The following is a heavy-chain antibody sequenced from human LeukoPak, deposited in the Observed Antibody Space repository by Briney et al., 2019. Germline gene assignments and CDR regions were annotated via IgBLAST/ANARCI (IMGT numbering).Heavy chain of an antibody. CDR2: IYYSGST. Sequence: SETLSLTCTVSGGSISSSSYYWGWIRHPPGKGLEWIGSIYYSGSTYYNPSLKSRVTISVDTSKNQFSLKLSSVTAADTAVYYCARHPIIVVVPAAKGGWFDPRGQGTLVTVSS. J-gene: IGHJ5*02. CDR3: ARHPIIVVVPAAKGGWFDP. CDR1: GGSISSSSYY. V-gene: IGHV4-39*01. D-gene: IGHD2-2*01.